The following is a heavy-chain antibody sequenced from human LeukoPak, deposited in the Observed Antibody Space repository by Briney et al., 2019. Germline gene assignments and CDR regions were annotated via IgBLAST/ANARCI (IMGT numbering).Heavy chain of an antibody. CDR2: INHSGST. Sequence: ASETLSLTCAVYGGSFSGYYWSWIRQPPGKGLEWIGEINHSGSTNYNPSLKSRVTISVDTSKNQFSLKLSSVTAADTAVYCCARVTPFNVWGSYRYFDYWGQGALVTVSS. V-gene: IGHV4-34*01. J-gene: IGHJ4*02. CDR1: GGSFSGYY. CDR3: ARVTPFNVWGSYRYFDY. D-gene: IGHD3-16*02.